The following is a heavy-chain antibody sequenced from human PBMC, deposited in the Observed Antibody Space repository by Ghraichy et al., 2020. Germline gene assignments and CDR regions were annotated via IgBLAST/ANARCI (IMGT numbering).Heavy chain of an antibody. Sequence: QTLSLTCAISGDSVSSNSAAWNWIRKSPSRGLEWLGRTYYRSTWYYDYGASVRGRIAINPDTSKNQFSLQLNSVTPEDTAVYYCAKGGHFEYWGQGTLVTVSS. J-gene: IGHJ4*02. V-gene: IGHV6-1*01. CDR3: AKGGHFEY. CDR2: TYYRSTWYY. CDR1: GDSVSSNSAA.